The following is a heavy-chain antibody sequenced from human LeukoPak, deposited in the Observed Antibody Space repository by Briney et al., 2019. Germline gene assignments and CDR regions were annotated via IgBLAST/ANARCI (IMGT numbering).Heavy chain of an antibody. Sequence: GGSLRLSCAASGFTFSDYYMSWIRQAPGKGLEWVSYISSSGSTIYYADSVKGRFTISRDNAKNSLYLQMNSLRAEDTAVYYCASFNWNYVTGNWFDPWGQGTLVTVSS. CDR2: ISSSGSTI. J-gene: IGHJ5*02. D-gene: IGHD1-7*01. CDR1: GFTFSDYY. V-gene: IGHV3-11*04. CDR3: ASFNWNYVTGNWFDP.